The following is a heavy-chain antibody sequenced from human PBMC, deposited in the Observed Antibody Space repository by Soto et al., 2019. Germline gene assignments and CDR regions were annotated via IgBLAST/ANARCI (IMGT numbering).Heavy chain of an antibody. CDR1: GCSISSGGYY. Sequence: QVQLQESGPGLVKPSQTLSLTCTVSGCSISSGGYYWDWIRHHPGTGLEWNGYISFRGSTYYNPSLSTPVTISADLSKNQFSLRPSSVTAADTALSYCARGGNIHNASCDSAFDYWGQGALVTVSS. CDR2: ISFRGST. D-gene: IGHD2-21*02. V-gene: IGHV4-31*01. CDR3: ARGGNIHNASCDSAFDY. J-gene: IGHJ4*02.